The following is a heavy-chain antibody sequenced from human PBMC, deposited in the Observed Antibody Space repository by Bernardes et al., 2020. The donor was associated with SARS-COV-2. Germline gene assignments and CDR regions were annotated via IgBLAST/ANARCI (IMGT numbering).Heavy chain of an antibody. CDR3: AGGRGPGSGGYLPLGY. CDR1: GGSISISF. CDR2: IHSRGNP. V-gene: IGHV4-59*01. D-gene: IGHD3-10*01. J-gene: IGHJ4*02. Sequence: SETLSLTCTVSGGSISISFWSWIRQPPGPGLAWIGYIHSRGNPAYNPSLRRRVTISVDTSKTQLSLRLSSVTAADTAIYYCAGGRGPGSGGYLPLGYWGQGTLVTVSS.